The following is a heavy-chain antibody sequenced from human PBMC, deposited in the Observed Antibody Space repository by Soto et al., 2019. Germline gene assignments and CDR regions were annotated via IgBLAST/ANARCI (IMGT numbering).Heavy chain of an antibody. J-gene: IGHJ3*02. CDR1: GYTFTSYG. Sequence: ASVKVSCKASGYTFTSYGISWVRQAPGQGLEWMGWISAYNGNTNYAQKLQGRVTMTTNTSTRTAYMELKSLRSDDTAVYYCARSLRDSGYDYDAFDIWGQGTMVTVSS. D-gene: IGHD5-12*01. V-gene: IGHV1-18*01. CDR2: ISAYNGNT. CDR3: ARSLRDSGYDYDAFDI.